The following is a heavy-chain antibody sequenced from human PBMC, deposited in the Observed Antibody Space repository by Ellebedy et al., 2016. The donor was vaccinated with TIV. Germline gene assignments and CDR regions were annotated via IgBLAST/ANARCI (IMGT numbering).Heavy chain of an antibody. J-gene: IGHJ5*02. CDR3: ARGHPSPYITRVRGAPRRDWFDP. D-gene: IGHD3-10*01. CDR1: GGSFSGYY. Sequence: SETLSLTCAVYGGSFSGYYWSWIRQPPGKGLEWIGEINHSGSTNYNPSLKSRVTISVDTSKNQFSLKLSSVTAADTAVYYCARGHPSPYITRVRGAPRRDWFDPWGQGTLVTVSS. CDR2: INHSGST. V-gene: IGHV4-34*01.